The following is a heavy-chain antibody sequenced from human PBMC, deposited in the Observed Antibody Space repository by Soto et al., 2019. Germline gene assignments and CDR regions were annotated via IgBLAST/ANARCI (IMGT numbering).Heavy chain of an antibody. CDR1: GYTFTSYD. D-gene: IGHD3-10*01. V-gene: IGHV1-8*01. Sequence: ASVKVSCKASGYTFTSYDINWVRQATGQGLEWMGWMNPNSGNTGYAQKFQGRVTMTRNTSISTAYMELSSLRSEDTAVYYCARGPSPWTYYGSGSYYKPHPQFDYRGQGTLLTVST. CDR2: MNPNSGNT. CDR3: ARGPSPWTYYGSGSYYKPHPQFDY. J-gene: IGHJ4*02.